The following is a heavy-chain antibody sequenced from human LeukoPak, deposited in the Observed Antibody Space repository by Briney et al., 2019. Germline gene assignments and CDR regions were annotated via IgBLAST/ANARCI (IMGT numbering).Heavy chain of an antibody. CDR1: GFTLSSYS. D-gene: IGHD3-10*01. V-gene: IGHV3-21*01. J-gene: IGHJ4*02. CDR2: ISSSSSYI. Sequence: PGGSLRLSCAASGFTLSSYSMNWVRQAPGKGLEWVSSISSSSSYIYYADSVKGRFTISRDNAKNSLYLQMNSLRAEDTAVYYCAREGLPGVRGVIFPPQVDYWGQGTLVTVSS. CDR3: AREGLPGVRGVIFPPQVDY.